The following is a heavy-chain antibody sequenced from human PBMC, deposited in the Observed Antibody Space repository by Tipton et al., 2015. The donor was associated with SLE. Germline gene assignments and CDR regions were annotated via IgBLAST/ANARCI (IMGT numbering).Heavy chain of an antibody. V-gene: IGHV1-69*01. CDR1: GGTLSSYP. CDR2: IIPIFGAA. J-gene: IGHJ6*03. Sequence: QSGAEVKKPGSSVKVSCKASGGTLSSYPISWVRQAPGQGLEWMGGIIPIFGAANYAQKFQGRVTITADESTSTAHMELSSLKSDDTAVYYCARAIVVVPGHYYMDVWGKGTTVTISS. D-gene: IGHD2-2*01. CDR3: ARAIVVVPGHYYMDV.